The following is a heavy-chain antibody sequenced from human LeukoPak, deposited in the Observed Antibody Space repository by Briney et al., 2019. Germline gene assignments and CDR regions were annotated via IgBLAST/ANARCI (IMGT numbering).Heavy chain of an antibody. J-gene: IGHJ6*03. D-gene: IGHD3-3*01. Sequence: GSLRLSCAASGFTFSSYGMHWVRQAPGKGLEWVAFIRYDGSNKYYADSVKGRFTISRDNSKNTLYLQMNSLRAEDTAVYYCAKVQGHDFWSGYYTDYYYYMDVWGKGTTVTVSS. CDR2: IRYDGSNK. CDR1: GFTFSSYG. CDR3: AKVQGHDFWSGYYTDYYYYMDV. V-gene: IGHV3-30*02.